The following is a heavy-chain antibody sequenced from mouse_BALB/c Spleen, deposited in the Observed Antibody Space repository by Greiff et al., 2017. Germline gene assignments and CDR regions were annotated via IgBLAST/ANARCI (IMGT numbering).Heavy chain of an antibody. CDR2: ILPGSGST. V-gene: IGHV1-9*01. D-gene: IGHD2-14*01. CDR1: GYTFSSYW. CDR3: ARGDRSHYFDY. J-gene: IGHJ2*01. Sequence: VKLQESGAELMKPGASVKISCKATGYTFSSYWIEWVKQRPGHGLEWIGEILPGSGSTNYNEKFKGKATFTADTSSNTAYMQLSSLTSEDSAVYYCARGDRSHYFDYWGQGTTLTVSS.